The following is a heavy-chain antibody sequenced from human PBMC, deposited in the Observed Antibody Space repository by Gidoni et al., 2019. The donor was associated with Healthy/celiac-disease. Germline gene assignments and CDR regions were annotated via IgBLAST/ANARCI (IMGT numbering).Heavy chain of an antibody. J-gene: IGHJ6*02. CDR2: ISWNSGSI. CDR3: AKFSEPIAARPNGMDV. D-gene: IGHD6-6*01. CDR1: VFTFDDYA. Sequence: EVQLVESGGGLVQPGRSLRLSCAASVFTFDDYAMHWVRQAPGKGLEWVSGISWNSGSIGYADSVKGRFTISRDNAKNSLYLQMNSLRAEDTALYYCAKFSEPIAARPNGMDVWGQGTTVTVSS. V-gene: IGHV3-9*01.